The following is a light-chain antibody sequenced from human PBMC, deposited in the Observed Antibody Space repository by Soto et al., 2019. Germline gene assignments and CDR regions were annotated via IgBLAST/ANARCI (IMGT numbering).Light chain of an antibody. CDR2: PAS. J-gene: IGKJ1*01. Sequence: DIQMTQSPSSVSASIGDRVIITCRASQDIGTWLAWYQQKPGQVPNLLMYPASSLHSGVPSRFSGSGSGTEFTLTISSLQPDDFATYYCQQYNSYPWTFCQGTKVDIK. CDR1: QDIGTW. CDR3: QQYNSYPWT. V-gene: IGKV1D-16*01.